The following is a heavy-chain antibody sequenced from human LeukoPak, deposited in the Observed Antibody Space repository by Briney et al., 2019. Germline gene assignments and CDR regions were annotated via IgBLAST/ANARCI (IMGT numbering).Heavy chain of an antibody. Sequence: ASVKVSCKASGYTLTSYDIHWVRQATGQGLEWMGWMNPNRGNTGSAQKFQGRVTMTRNTSISTAYMELSSLRSEDTAVYYCSTGRGWELRPATYYFDQWGQGTLVTVSS. J-gene: IGHJ4*02. CDR3: STGRGWELRPATYYFDQ. CDR1: GYTLTSYD. CDR2: MNPNRGNT. D-gene: IGHD1-26*01. V-gene: IGHV1-8*01.